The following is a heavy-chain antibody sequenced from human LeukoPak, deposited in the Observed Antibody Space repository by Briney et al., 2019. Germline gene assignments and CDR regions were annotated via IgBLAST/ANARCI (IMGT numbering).Heavy chain of an antibody. V-gene: IGHV1-2*02. CDR1: GYTLTELS. D-gene: IGHD3-22*01. CDR3: ARDVPSGLGFDY. J-gene: IGHJ4*02. CDR2: INPNSGGT. Sequence: ASVKVSCKVSGYTLTELSMHWVRQAPGQGLEWMGWINPNSGGTNYAQKFQGRVTMTRDTSISTAYMELSRLRSDDTAVYYCARDVPSGLGFDYWGQGTLVTVSS.